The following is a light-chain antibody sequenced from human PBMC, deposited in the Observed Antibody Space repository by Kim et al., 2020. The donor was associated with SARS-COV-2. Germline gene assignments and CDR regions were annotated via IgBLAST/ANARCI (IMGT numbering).Light chain of an antibody. V-gene: IGKV1-8*01. CDR3: QQYYDYPFS. CDR1: QGISSY. Sequence: ASTGDRVAITCRASQGISSYLAWYQQKPGKAPKLLISAASTLQSGVPSRFSGSGSGTDFTLTINCLQSEDFATYYCQQYYDYPFSFGGGTKVDIK. CDR2: AAS. J-gene: IGKJ4*01.